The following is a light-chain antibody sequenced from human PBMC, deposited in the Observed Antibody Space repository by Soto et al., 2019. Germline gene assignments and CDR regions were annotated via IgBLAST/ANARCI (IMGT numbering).Light chain of an antibody. CDR2: EVS. Sequence: EIVMTQTPLSLSVTPGQPASISCKSSQNLLHSSGKTYLYRYLQKPGQPPQFLIYEVSNRFSGAPDKFSGSGAGPDFALKFSRVEGEDVRVYYCMQGKQLPFPFGPRTTVDIK. CDR1: QNLLHSSGKTY. J-gene: IGKJ3*01. CDR3: MQGKQLPFP. V-gene: IGKV2D-29*01.